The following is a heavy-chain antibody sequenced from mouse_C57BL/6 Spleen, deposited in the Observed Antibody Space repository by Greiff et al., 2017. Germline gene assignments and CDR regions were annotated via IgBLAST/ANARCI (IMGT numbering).Heavy chain of an antibody. J-gene: IGHJ1*03. Sequence: EVKLLESGPGLAKPSQTLSLTCSVTGYSITRDYWNWIRKSPGNKLEYMGYISYSGSTYYNPYLKSRISITRDKTKNQYYLQLNSVTPEDTATYYCAREGGHGGDFDVWGTGTTVTVSS. V-gene: IGHV3-8*01. D-gene: IGHD1-1*02. CDR3: AREGGHGGDFDV. CDR1: GYSITRDY. CDR2: ISYSGST.